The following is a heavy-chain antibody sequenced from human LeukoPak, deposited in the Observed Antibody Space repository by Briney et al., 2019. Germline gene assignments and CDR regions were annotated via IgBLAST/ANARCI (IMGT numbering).Heavy chain of an antibody. J-gene: IGHJ4*02. D-gene: IGHD3-9*01. V-gene: IGHV3-7*01. Sequence: PGGSLRLSCAASGFTFSSYWMSWVRQAPGKGLEWVANIKQDGSEKYYVDSVKGRFTISRDNAKNSLYLQMNSLRAEDTAVYYCVTYYDILTGYSPFDYWGQGTLVTVSS. CDR1: GFTFSSYW. CDR2: IKQDGSEK. CDR3: VTYYDILTGYSPFDY.